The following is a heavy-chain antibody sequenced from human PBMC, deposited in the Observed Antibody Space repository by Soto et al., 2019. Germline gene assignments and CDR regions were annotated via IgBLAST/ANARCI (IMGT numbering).Heavy chain of an antibody. CDR3: AHMVGWASYSSSWYRWFDP. D-gene: IGHD6-13*01. CDR1: GFSLSTSGVG. J-gene: IGHJ5*02. Sequence: SGPTLVNPTQTLTLTCTFSGFSLSTSGVGVGWIRQPPGKALEWLALIYWNDDKRYSPSLKSRLTITKDTSKNQVVLTMTNMDPVDTATYYCAHMVGWASYSSSWYRWFDPWGQGTLVTVSS. CDR2: IYWNDDK. V-gene: IGHV2-5*01.